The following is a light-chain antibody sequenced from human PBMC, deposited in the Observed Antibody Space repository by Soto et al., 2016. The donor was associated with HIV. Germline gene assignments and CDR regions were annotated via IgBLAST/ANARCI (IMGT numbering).Light chain of an antibody. V-gene: IGLV3-19*01. CDR1: SLRSYY. Sequence: SSELTQDPAVSVALGQTVRITCQGDSLRSYYASWYQQKPGQAPVLVIYDKNNRPSGIPDRFSGSSSGNTASSTITGAQAEDEADFYCNSRDISGTRVVFGGGTKLTVL. J-gene: IGLJ2*01. CDR3: NSRDISGTRVV. CDR2: DKN.